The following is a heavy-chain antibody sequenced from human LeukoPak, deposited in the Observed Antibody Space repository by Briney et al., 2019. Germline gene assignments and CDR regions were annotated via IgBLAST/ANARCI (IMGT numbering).Heavy chain of an antibody. Sequence: SVKVSCKASGGTFSNYAISWVRQAPGQGLEWMGGIIPIFDTANYAQNFQGRVTITADESTSTAYMELSSLRSEDTAVYYCARVVGLTGYSSSWYSGYYYYMDVWGKGTTVTVSS. D-gene: IGHD6-13*01. CDR3: ARVVGLTGYSSSWYSGYYYYMDV. CDR1: GGTFSNYA. J-gene: IGHJ6*03. CDR2: IIPIFDTA. V-gene: IGHV1-69*13.